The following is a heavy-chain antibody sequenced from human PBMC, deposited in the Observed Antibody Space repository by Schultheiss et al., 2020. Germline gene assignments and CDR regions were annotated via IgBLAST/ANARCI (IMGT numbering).Heavy chain of an antibody. CDR2: ISYDGSNK. CDR1: GFTFSSYG. D-gene: IGHD3-3*01. CDR3: AKVLAADTYYDFWSGYGGFDY. J-gene: IGHJ4*02. V-gene: IGHV3-30*18. Sequence: GGSLRLSCAASGFTFSSYGMHWVRQAPGKGLEWVAVISYDGSNKYYADSVKGRFTISRDNSKNTLYLQMNSLRAEDTAVYYCAKVLAADTYYDFWSGYGGFDYWGQGTLVTVSS.